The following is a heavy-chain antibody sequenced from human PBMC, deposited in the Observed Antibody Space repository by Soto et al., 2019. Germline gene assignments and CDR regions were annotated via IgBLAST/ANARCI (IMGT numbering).Heavy chain of an antibody. CDR1: DGSFRGYY. J-gene: IGHJ6*02. CDR2: INHSGST. D-gene: IGHD6-13*01. V-gene: IGHV4-34*01. CDR3: ARDLRQQLVPGRVYYYYGMDV. Sequence: SETLSLPYAVYDGSFRGYYWRRILQPPGKGLEWIGEINHSGSTNYNPSLKSRVTISVDTSKNQFSLKLSSVTAADTAVYYCARDLRQQLVPGRVYYYYGMDVWGQRTTVIVSS.